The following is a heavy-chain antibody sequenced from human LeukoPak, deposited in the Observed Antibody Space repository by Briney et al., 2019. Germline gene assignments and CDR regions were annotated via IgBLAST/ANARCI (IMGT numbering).Heavy chain of an antibody. V-gene: IGHV4-34*01. CDR1: GGSFSGYY. CDR3: ARVSRNFNAYYFDY. J-gene: IGHJ4*02. CDR2: INHSGNT. Sequence: SETLSLTCAVYGGSFSGYYWSWIRQPPGKGLEWIGEINHSGNTNYNPSLESRASLSVDTSRNQISLRLSSVTAADTAVYYCARVSRNFNAYYFDYWGQGALVTVSS. D-gene: IGHD6-13*01.